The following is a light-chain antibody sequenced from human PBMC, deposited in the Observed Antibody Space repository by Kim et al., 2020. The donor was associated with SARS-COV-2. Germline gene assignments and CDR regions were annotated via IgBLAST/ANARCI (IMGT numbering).Light chain of an antibody. CDR3: QQRSNWGYT. V-gene: IGKV3-11*01. J-gene: IGKJ2*01. CDR2: DAS. CDR1: QSVSSY. Sequence: EIVLTQSPATLSLSPGERATLSCRASQSVSSYLAWYQQKPGQAPRLLIYDASNRATGIPVRFSGSGSGTDFTLTISSLEPEDFAVYYCQQRSNWGYTFDQGTKLEIK.